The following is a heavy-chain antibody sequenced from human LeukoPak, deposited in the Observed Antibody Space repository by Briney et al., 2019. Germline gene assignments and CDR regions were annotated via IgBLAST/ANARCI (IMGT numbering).Heavy chain of an antibody. CDR3: ARDGWFGDYNWFDP. J-gene: IGHJ5*02. V-gene: IGHV3-48*01. CDR2: ISSASNTI. CDR1: GFTFSIYS. Sequence: GESLRLSCAASGFTFSIYSMNWVRQAPGKGLEWVSYISSASNTIYYADSVKSRFTISRDNAKNSLYLQMNSLRAEDTAMYYCARDGWFGDYNWFDPWGQGTLVTVSS. D-gene: IGHD3-10*01.